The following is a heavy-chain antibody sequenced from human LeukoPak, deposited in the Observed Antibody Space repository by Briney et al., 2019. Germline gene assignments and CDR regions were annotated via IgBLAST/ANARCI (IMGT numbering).Heavy chain of an antibody. CDR2: IKDDGSHT. CDR3: ARGSGIITGIDE. V-gene: IGHV3-74*01. CDR1: GFTFSSHW. J-gene: IGHJ4*02. Sequence: GGSLRLSCAASGFTFSSHWMHWVRQAPGKGLVWVSRIKDDGSHTNYADSVQGRFTISRDNAKNTLSLQMNSLRAEDTAVYYCARGSGIITGIDEWGQGTLVTVSS. D-gene: IGHD6-25*01.